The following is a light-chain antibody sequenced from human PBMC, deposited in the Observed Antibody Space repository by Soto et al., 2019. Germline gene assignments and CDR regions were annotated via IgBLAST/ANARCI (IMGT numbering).Light chain of an antibody. Sequence: DSQMNQSPSSMSASVGDRVAITCRASQAISTWLAWYQQNPGKAPKLLIYSASNLQSGVPSRFSGSGSGTDFTLTISSLQPEDFATYYCQQANSFPRTFGQGTKVEIK. CDR2: SAS. CDR1: QAISTW. V-gene: IGKV1D-12*01. J-gene: IGKJ1*01. CDR3: QQANSFPRT.